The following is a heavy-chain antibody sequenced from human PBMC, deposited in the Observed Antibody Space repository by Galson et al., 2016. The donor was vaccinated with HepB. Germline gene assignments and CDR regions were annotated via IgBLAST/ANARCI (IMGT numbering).Heavy chain of an antibody. J-gene: IGHJ6*02. Sequence: CAISGDSVSSNSATWNWIRQSPPRGLEWLGRTYYRSKWYNDYALSVKSRITINPDTSKNQFSLQLNSVTPEDTAVYYCARVRSGYSGYANPYYYGMDVWNQGTTVTVSS. V-gene: IGHV6-1*01. CDR3: ARVRSGYSGYANPYYYGMDV. CDR1: GDSVSSNSAT. D-gene: IGHD5-12*01. CDR2: TYYRSKWYN.